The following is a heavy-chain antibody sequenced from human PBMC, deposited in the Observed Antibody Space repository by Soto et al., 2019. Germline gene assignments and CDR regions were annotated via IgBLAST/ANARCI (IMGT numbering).Heavy chain of an antibody. CDR3: TTGTTDYYYYGMDV. D-gene: IGHD1-7*01. J-gene: IGHJ6*02. CDR2: ISYDGSNK. CDR1: GFTFSSYA. V-gene: IGHV3-30-3*01. Sequence: GESLKISCAASGFTFSSYAMHWVRQAPGKGLEWVAVISYDGSNKYYADSVKGRFTISRDNSKNTLYLQMNSLRAEDTAVYYCTTGTTDYYYYGMDVWGQGTTVTVSS.